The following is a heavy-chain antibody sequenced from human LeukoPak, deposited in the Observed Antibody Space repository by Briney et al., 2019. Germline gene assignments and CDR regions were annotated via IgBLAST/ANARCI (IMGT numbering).Heavy chain of an antibody. Sequence: SETLSLTCTVSGGSISSYYWSWIRQPPGKGLEWIGYIYYSGSTNYNPSLKSRVTISVDTSKNQFSLKLSSVTAADTAVYYCARGDSSGWSFDYWGQGTLDTVSS. J-gene: IGHJ4*02. CDR1: GGSISSYY. D-gene: IGHD6-19*01. CDR3: ARGDSSGWSFDY. CDR2: IYYSGST. V-gene: IGHV4-59*01.